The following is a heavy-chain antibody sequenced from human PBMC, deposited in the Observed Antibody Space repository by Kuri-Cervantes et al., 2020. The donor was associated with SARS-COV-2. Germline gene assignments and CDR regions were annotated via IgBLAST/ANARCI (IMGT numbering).Heavy chain of an antibody. Sequence: GESLKISCAASGFTFSSYSMNWVRQAPGKGLEWVSSISSSSSYIYYADSVKGRFTISRDSSRNSLYLQMSSLRVEDTAVYFCAKVFGVGSNIKYFDNWGQGTVVTVSS. D-gene: IGHD2/OR15-2a*01. CDR2: ISSSSSYI. J-gene: IGHJ4*02. V-gene: IGHV3-21*04. CDR1: GFTFSSYS. CDR3: AKVFGVGSNIKYFDN.